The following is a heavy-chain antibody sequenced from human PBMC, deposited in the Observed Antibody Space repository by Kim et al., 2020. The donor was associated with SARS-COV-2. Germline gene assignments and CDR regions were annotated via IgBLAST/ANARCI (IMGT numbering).Heavy chain of an antibody. CDR1: GGSISSGGYY. CDR2: IYYSGST. CDR3: ASRYYYDSSGYLDAFDI. V-gene: IGHV4-31*03. J-gene: IGHJ3*02. D-gene: IGHD3-22*01. Sequence: SETLSLTCTVSGGSISSGGYYWSWIRQHPGKGLEWIGYIYYSGSTYYNPSLKSRVTISVDTSKNQFSLKLSSVTAADTAVYYCASRYYYDSSGYLDAFDIWGQGTMVTVSS.